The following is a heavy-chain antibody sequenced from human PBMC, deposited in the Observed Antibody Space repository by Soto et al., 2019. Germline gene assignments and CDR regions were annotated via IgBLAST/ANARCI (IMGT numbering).Heavy chain of an antibody. CDR1: GYSFTRYW. CDR2: IDPSDSYT. Sequence: PGESLKISCKGSGYSFTRYWISWVCQMPGKGLEWMGRIDPSDSYTNYSPSFQGHVTISADKSISTAYLQWSSLKASDTAMYYCASSYGSGSYLPLASNYYYYYGMDVWGQGTTVTVSS. V-gene: IGHV5-10-1*01. J-gene: IGHJ6*02. CDR3: ASSYGSGSYLPLASNYYYYYGMDV. D-gene: IGHD3-10*01.